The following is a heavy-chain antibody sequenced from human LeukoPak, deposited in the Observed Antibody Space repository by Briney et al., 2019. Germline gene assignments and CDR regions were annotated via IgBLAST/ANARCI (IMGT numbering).Heavy chain of an antibody. V-gene: IGHV3-74*01. CDR1: GFTFSTYFW. CDR2: LRSDGGSS. J-gene: IGHJ4*02. CDR3: ARGDYFDF. Sequence: GGSLRLSCAASGFTFSTYFWMHWVRQAPGKGLVWVSRLRSDGGSSAYADFVRGRFTISRDNAKNTLYLEMNSLRAEDTAVYYCARGDYFDFWGQGTLVTVSS.